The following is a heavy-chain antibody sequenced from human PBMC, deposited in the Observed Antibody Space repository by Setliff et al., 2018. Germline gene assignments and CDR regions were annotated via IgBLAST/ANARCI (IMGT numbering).Heavy chain of an antibody. CDR2: ISSSSSYI. J-gene: IGHJ4*02. CDR1: GFTFSNYG. CDR3: ARDGGEY. Sequence: GSLRLSCVASGFTFSNYGIHWVRQAPGKGLEWVSSISSSSSYIYYADSVKGRFTISRDNAKNSLYLQMNSLRAEDTAVYYCARDGGEYWGQGTLVTVSS. V-gene: IGHV3-21*01. D-gene: IGHD3-16*01.